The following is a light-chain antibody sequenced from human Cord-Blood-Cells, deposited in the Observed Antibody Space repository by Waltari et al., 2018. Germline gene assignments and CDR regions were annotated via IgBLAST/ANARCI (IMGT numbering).Light chain of an antibody. CDR3: SSFKV. V-gene: IGLV2-14*01. J-gene: IGLJ2*01. CDR2: DVS. Sequence: QSALTQPASVSGSPGQSITISCTGTSSDVGGYNYVSWYQQHPGKAPKLLIYDVSKRPSGVPIRFSGSKAGSTASLTISGLQAEDEADYYCSSFKVFGGGTKLTVL. CDR1: SSDVGGYNY.